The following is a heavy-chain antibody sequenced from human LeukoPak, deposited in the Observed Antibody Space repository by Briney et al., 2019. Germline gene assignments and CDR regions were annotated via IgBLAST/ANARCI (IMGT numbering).Heavy chain of an antibody. CDR2: INPIFDTA. D-gene: IGHD2-21*02. CDR3: ARAYMTATRHFDY. J-gene: IGHJ4*02. Sequence: ASVKVSFKSTGGTFNNYVISWVRQAPGQGLAWMGGINPIFDTANYAQKFQGRVTITADESTSTAYMELSSLRSEDTAVYYCARAYMTATRHFDYWGRGTLVTVSS. CDR1: GGTFNNYV. V-gene: IGHV1-69*13.